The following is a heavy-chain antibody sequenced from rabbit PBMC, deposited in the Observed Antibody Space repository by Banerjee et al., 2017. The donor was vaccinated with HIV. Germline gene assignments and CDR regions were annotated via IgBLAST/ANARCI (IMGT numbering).Heavy chain of an antibody. V-gene: IGHV1S40*01. J-gene: IGHJ4*01. CDR1: GFTISSYV. D-gene: IGHD4-1*01. CDR3: ARDGSGWGANFNL. Sequence: QSLEESGGDLVKPGASLTLTCTASGFTISSYVMCWVRQAPGKGLEWIGCIDIGSSGSTWYASWAKGRFTISKTSSTTVTLQLNSLTAADTATYFCARDGSGWGANFNLWGPGTLVTVS. CDR2: IDIGSSGST.